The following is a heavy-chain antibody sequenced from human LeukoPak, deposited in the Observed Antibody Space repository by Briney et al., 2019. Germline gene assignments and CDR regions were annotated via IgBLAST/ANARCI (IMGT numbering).Heavy chain of an antibody. CDR3: ARGGPKGAFDI. CDR2: IQEDGSEK. J-gene: IGHJ3*02. Sequence: GGSLRLTCAASGFTFSSYWMTWVRQAPGKGLEWVVNIQEDGSEKYYVDSVKGRFTISRDNAKNSVYLQMDSLRAEDTAVYYCARGGPKGAFDIWGQGTMVTVSS. V-gene: IGHV3-7*01. D-gene: IGHD3/OR15-3a*01. CDR1: GFTFSSYW.